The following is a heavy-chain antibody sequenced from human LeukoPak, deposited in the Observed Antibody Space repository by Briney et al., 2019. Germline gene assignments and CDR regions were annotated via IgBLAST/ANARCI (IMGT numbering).Heavy chain of an antibody. CDR2: INPKSSGT. CDR1: GYTFSGYY. Sequence: ASVKVSCKASGYTFSGYYIHWVRQAPGQGLEWMGRINPKSSGTNYAQKLLGRVTMTRDTSINTAYMELTRLRSDDTAVYYCARDPVSVVVVGAYYYYMDVWGKGTTVSVSS. D-gene: IGHD2-2*01. V-gene: IGHV1-2*06. J-gene: IGHJ6*03. CDR3: ARDPVSVVVVGAYYYYMDV.